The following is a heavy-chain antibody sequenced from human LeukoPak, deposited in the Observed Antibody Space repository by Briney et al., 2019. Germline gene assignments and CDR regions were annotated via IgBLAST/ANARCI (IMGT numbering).Heavy chain of an antibody. V-gene: IGHV1-69*06. CDR2: IIPIFGTA. Sequence: ASVKVSCKASGGTFSSYAISWVRQAPGQGLEWMGGIIPIFGTANYAQKFQGRVTITADKSTSTAYMELSSLRSEDTAVYYCARDCSSTSCYDGFDYWGQGTLVTVSS. CDR1: GGTFSSYA. CDR3: ARDCSSTSCYDGFDY. J-gene: IGHJ4*02. D-gene: IGHD2-2*01.